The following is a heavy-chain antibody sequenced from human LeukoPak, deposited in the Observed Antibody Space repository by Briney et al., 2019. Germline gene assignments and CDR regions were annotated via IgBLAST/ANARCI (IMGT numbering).Heavy chain of an antibody. CDR3: ARGPHYHDSSGYSPSYSYVMDV. V-gene: IGHV4-59*01. CDR1: GGSISSYY. J-gene: IGHJ6*02. D-gene: IGHD3-22*01. CDR2: IYYSGST. Sequence: SETLSLTWTVSGGSISSYYWSWIRQPPGKGLEWIGYIYYSGSTNYNPSLRSRVTISVDTSKNQFSLDLRSVTAADTAVYYCARGPHYHDSSGYSPSYSYVMDVWGQGTTVTVSS.